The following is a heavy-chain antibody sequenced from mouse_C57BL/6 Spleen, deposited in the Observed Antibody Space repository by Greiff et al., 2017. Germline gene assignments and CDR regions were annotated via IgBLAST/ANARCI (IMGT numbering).Heavy chain of an antibody. CDR1: GYTFPDYY. J-gene: IGHJ4*01. CDR3: ARSGYYGSSYGAMDY. V-gene: IGHV1-77*01. D-gene: IGHD1-1*01. Sequence: VQLQQSGAELVKPGASVKISCKASGYTFPDYYINWVKQRPGQGLAWIGKIGPGSGSTYYNEQLKGQATLTADKSSSTAYMQLSSLTSEDSAVYCCARSGYYGSSYGAMDYWGQGTSVTVSS. CDR2: IGPGSGST.